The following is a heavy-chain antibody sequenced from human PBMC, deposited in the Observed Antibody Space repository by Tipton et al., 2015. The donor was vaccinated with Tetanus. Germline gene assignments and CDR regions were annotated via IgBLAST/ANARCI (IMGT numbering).Heavy chain of an antibody. V-gene: IGHV4-61*10. J-gene: IGHJ3*02. CDR1: GGSVSSGSYY. CDR2: VYNSGST. CDR3: ARDHTRYSGSSVATFDI. Sequence: GLVKPSDTLSLTCTVSGGSVSSGSYYWSWIRQPAGKGLEWIGRVYNSGSTDYNPSLKSRLAMSLDTSKNQFSLKLSSVTAADTAVYYCARDHTRYSGSSVATFDIWGQGTMVTVSS. D-gene: IGHD6-6*01.